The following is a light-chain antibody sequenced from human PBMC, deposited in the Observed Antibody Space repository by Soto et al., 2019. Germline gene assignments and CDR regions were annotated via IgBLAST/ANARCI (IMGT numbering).Light chain of an antibody. CDR2: EVS. V-gene: IGLV2-14*01. CDR3: CSYTSSSTRV. Sequence: QSALTQPASVSGSPGQSISISCTGTSSDVGLFNYVSWYQQHLGKAPKVIIYEVSNRPSGVSNRFSGSKSGNTASLTISGLQVEDEADYYCCSYTSSSTRVFGTGTKLTVL. J-gene: IGLJ1*01. CDR1: SSDVGLFNY.